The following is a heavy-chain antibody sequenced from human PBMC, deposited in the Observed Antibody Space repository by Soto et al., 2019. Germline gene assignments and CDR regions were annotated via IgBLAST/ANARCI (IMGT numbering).Heavy chain of an antibody. CDR2: IYYSGST. Sequence: PPETLSVTCSVSGGSISSSSYYXGWIRQPPGKGLEWIGSIYYSGSTYYNPSLKSRVTISVDTSKNQFSLKLSSVTAADTAVYYCARQPRTYYYGSGSYPNWFDPWGQGTLVTVSS. CDR1: GGSISSSSYY. J-gene: IGHJ5*02. D-gene: IGHD3-10*01. CDR3: ARQPRTYYYGSGSYPNWFDP. V-gene: IGHV4-39*01.